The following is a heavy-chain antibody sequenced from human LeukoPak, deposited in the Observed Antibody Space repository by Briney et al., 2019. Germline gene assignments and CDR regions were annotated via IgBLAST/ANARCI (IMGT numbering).Heavy chain of an antibody. CDR1: GGSISSGDYY. D-gene: IGHD6-13*01. Sequence: PSETLSLTCTVSGGSISSGDYYWSWIRQPPRKGLEWIGYIYYSGSTYYNPSLKSRVTISVDTSKNQFSLKLSSVTAADTAVYYCARGYIAAAGINLQAWIAFDIWGQGTMVTVSS. CDR2: IYYSGST. V-gene: IGHV4-30-4*01. CDR3: ARGYIAAAGINLQAWIAFDI. J-gene: IGHJ3*02.